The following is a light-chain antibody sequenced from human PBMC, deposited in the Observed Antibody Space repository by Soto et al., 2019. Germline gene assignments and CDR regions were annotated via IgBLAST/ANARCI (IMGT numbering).Light chain of an antibody. J-gene: IGKJ5*01. CDR2: DAY. CDR3: QQRGTSIT. V-gene: IGKV3-11*01. CDR1: QTVNTY. Sequence: IVLTQSPATLSLWPGETAVLSCRASQTVNTYLSWYQQRPGQAPRLLIYDAYKRVPGIPARFSGSGSGTDFTLTISSLEPEDFALYYCQQRGTSITFGQGTRLEIE.